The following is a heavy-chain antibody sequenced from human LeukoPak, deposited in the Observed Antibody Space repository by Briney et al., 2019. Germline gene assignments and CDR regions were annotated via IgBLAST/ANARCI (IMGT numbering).Heavy chain of an antibody. CDR1: GGTFSSYA. CDR3: AAGGYYDSSGYYFTGGRIDY. D-gene: IGHD3-22*01. V-gene: IGHV1-69*05. Sequence: SVKVSCKASGGTFSSYAISWVRQAPGQGLEWMGGIIPIFGTANYAQKFQGRVTITTDESTSTAYMELSSLRSEDTAVYYCAAGGYYDSSGYYFTGGRIDYWGQGTLVTVSS. CDR2: IIPIFGTA. J-gene: IGHJ4*02.